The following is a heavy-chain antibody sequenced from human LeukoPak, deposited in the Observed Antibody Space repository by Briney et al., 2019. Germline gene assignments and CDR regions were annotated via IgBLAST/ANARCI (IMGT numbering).Heavy chain of an antibody. Sequence: GTSVKVACKASGYRFSRYGISWVRQAPGQGPEWLGWVSFFNGDTKYAEKFQGRVTVTTEISTDTAYMELSGLRSDDTGVYYCARGHGYYYYMDVWGKGTTVTVSS. V-gene: IGHV1-18*01. CDR3: ARGHGYYYYMDV. J-gene: IGHJ6*03. CDR2: VSFFNGDT. CDR1: GYRFSRYG.